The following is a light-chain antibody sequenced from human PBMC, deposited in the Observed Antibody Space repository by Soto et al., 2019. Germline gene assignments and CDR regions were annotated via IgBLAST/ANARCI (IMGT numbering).Light chain of an antibody. Sequence: DIQMTQSPSILSASVGDRVTITCRASQSIGSWLAWYQHKPGKAPKLLIYKASSLESGVPLRFSVSGSGTEFTLTISSLQRDDFATYYCQQYSTYSRTFGQGTKVEIK. V-gene: IGKV1-5*03. J-gene: IGKJ1*01. CDR3: QQYSTYSRT. CDR2: KAS. CDR1: QSIGSW.